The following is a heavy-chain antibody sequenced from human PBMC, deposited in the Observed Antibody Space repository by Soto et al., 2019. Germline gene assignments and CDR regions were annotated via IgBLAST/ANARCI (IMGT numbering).Heavy chain of an antibody. D-gene: IGHD3-9*01. CDR3: AKRLAYYDILTGYSHNGAFDY. V-gene: IGHV3-23*01. J-gene: IGHJ4*02. CDR1: GFTFSSYA. CDR2: ISGSGGST. Sequence: GGSLRLSCAASGFTFSSYAMSWVRPAPGKGLEWVSAISGSGGSTYYADSVKGRFTISRDNSKNTLYLQMNSLRAEDTAVYYCAKRLAYYDILTGYSHNGAFDYWGQGTLVTVSS.